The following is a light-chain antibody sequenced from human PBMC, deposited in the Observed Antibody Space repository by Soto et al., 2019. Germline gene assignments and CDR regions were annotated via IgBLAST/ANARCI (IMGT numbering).Light chain of an antibody. Sequence: QSALTQPASVSGSPGQAITISCTGTSSDIGVYNYVSWYQQHPGKAPKLMICEVSNRPSGVSSRFSGSKSGNTASLTISGLRAEDEADYYCTSFTTTSLWVFGGGTKLPVL. V-gene: IGLV2-14*01. CDR1: SSDIGVYNY. CDR3: TSFTTTSLWV. CDR2: EVS. J-gene: IGLJ3*02.